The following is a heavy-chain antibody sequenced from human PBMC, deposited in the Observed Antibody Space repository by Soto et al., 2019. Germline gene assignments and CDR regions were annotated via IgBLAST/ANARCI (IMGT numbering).Heavy chain of an antibody. Sequence: PGGSLRLSCVASGFTFRSYEMNWVRQAPGKGLEWVSYISSSGSVIKYGDSVKGRFTISRDNAKNSLYLQMNSLRAGDTAVYYCARDQIGYGRFDYWGQGTPVTVSS. J-gene: IGHJ4*02. D-gene: IGHD3-10*01. CDR1: GFTFRSYE. V-gene: IGHV3-48*03. CDR2: ISSSGSVI. CDR3: ARDQIGYGRFDY.